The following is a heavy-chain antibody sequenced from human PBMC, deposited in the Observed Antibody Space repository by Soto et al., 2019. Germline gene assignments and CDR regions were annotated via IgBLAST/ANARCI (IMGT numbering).Heavy chain of an antibody. D-gene: IGHD6-13*01. CDR3: ALGIAAAGTVYYHYGMDV. V-gene: IGHV6-1*01. CDR2: TYYRSKWYN. CDR1: GDSVSSNSAA. J-gene: IGHJ6*02. Sequence: SQTLSLTCAISGDSVSSNSAAWNWIRQSPSRGLEWLGRTYYRSKWYNDYAVSVKSRITINPDTSKNQFSLQLNSVTPEDTAVYYCALGIAAAGTVYYHYGMDVWGQGTTVTVSS.